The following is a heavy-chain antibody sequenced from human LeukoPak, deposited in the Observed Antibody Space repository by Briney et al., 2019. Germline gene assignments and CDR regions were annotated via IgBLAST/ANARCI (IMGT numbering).Heavy chain of an antibody. CDR3: ARAGGSTVSHSDY. D-gene: IGHD4-17*01. CDR2: ISSTSYI. V-gene: IGHV3-21*01. CDR1: GFTFSSYS. J-gene: IGHJ4*02. Sequence: GGSLRLSCAASGFTFSSYSMNWIRQAPGKGLEWVSSISSTSYIYYADSVKGRFTISKDNAKNSLYLQMNSLRAEDTAVYYCARAGGSTVSHSDYWGQGTLVTVSS.